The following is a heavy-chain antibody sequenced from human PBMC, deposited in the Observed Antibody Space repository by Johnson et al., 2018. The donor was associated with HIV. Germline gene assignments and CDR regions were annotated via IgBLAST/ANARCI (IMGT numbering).Heavy chain of an antibody. CDR1: GFTFDDYG. D-gene: IGHD2-21*02. CDR3: ARVVVVTAKGAFDI. Sequence: VQLVESGGGVVRPGGSLRLSCAASGFTFDDYGMSWVRQAPGKGLEWVSGINWNGGSTGYAESVKGRFTISRDNSKNTLYLQMNSLRAEDTAVYYCARVVVVTAKGAFDIWGQGTMVTVSS. CDR2: INWNGGST. J-gene: IGHJ3*02. V-gene: IGHV3-20*04.